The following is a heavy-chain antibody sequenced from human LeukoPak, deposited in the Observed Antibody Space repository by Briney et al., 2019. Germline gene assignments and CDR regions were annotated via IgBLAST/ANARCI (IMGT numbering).Heavy chain of an antibody. Sequence: ASVNVSCKASGYTFTSYYMHWVRQAPGQGLEWMGIINPSGGSTSYAQKFQGRVTMTRNTSISTAYMELSSLRSEDTAVYYCARGHHSSGWYNYWGQGTLVTVSS. D-gene: IGHD6-19*01. V-gene: IGHV1-46*01. CDR2: INPSGGST. CDR3: ARGHHSSGWYNY. J-gene: IGHJ4*02. CDR1: GYTFTSYY.